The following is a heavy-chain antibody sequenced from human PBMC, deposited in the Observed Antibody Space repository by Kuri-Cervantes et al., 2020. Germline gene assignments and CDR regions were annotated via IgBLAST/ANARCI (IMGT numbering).Heavy chain of an antibody. D-gene: IGHD6-13*01. CDR2: ISAYNVNT. CDR3: ARVAAAGRGFDY. V-gene: IGHV1-18*01. J-gene: IGHJ4*02. CDR1: GYTFTSYG. Sequence: ASVKVSCRASGYTFTSYGISWVRQAPGQWLELMGWISAYNVNTNYAQKLQGRVTMTTDTSTSTAYMELRCLRSDDTAVYYCARVAAAGRGFDYWGQGTLVTVSS.